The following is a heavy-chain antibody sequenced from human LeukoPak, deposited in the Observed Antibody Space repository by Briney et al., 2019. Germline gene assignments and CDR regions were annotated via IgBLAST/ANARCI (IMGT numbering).Heavy chain of an antibody. Sequence: SQTLSLTCTVSGXSISIGGDYWSWIRQHPGKGLELIGYIFYNGNTYYNPSLKSRLTISGDTSENQFSLKLSSVTAADTAVYYCVRNFDSYNAFDIWGQGTMVTVSS. CDR1: GXSISIGGDY. CDR3: VRNFDSYNAFDI. V-gene: IGHV4-31*03. CDR2: IFYNGNT. J-gene: IGHJ3*02. D-gene: IGHD3-22*01.